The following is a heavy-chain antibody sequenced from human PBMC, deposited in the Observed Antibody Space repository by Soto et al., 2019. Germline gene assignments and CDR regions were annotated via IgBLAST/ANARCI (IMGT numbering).Heavy chain of an antibody. CDR2: ISAYNGNT. J-gene: IGHJ3*02. V-gene: IGHV1-18*01. D-gene: IGHD3-3*01. Sequence: ASVKVSCKASGYTFTSYGISWVRQAPGQGLEWMGWISAYNGNTNYAQKLQGRVTMTTDTSTSTAYMELRSLRSDDTAVYYCASSVGDFWSGYGAFDIWGQGTMVTVSS. CDR1: GYTFTSYG. CDR3: ASSVGDFWSGYGAFDI.